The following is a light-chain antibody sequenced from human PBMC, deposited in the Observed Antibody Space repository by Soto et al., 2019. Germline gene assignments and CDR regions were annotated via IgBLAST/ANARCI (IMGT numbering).Light chain of an antibody. CDR3: QQYNTYSGT. CDR1: QSISTF. Sequence: DIQMTQSPSTLSASVGDKVTITCRASQSISTFLAWYQQKPGKAPKLLIYHASSLESGVPSRFSGSGSGTDFTLTISSLQPDDFAAYFCQQYNTYSGTFGQGTKVEVK. V-gene: IGKV1-5*01. J-gene: IGKJ1*01. CDR2: HAS.